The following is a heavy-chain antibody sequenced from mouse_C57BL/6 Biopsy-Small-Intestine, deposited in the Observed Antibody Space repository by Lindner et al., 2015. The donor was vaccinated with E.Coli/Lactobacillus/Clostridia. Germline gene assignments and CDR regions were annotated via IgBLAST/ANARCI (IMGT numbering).Heavy chain of an antibody. CDR2: IYPRSGNT. CDR3: ASYYGSQWAWFAY. J-gene: IGHJ3*01. Sequence: VQLQESGAELARPGASVKLSCKASGYTFTSYGISWVKQRTGQGLEWIGEIYPRSGNTYYNEKFKGKATLTADKSSSTAYMELRSLTSEDSAVYFCASYYGSQWAWFAYWGQGTLVTVSA. CDR1: GYTFTSYG. V-gene: IGHV1-81*01. D-gene: IGHD1-1*01.